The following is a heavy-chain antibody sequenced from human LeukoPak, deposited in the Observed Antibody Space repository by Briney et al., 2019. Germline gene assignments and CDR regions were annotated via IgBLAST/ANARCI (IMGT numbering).Heavy chain of an antibody. CDR2: ISGSGGST. CDR3: AKDLRRCSSTSCYAGPGS. J-gene: IGHJ5*02. D-gene: IGHD2-2*01. V-gene: IGHV3-23*01. Sequence: GGPLRLSCAASGFTFSSYAMSWVRQAPGKGLEWVSAISGSGGSTYYADSVKGRFTISRDNSKNTLYLQMNSLRAEDTAVYYCAKDLRRCSSTSCYAGPGSWGQGTLVTVSS. CDR1: GFTFSSYA.